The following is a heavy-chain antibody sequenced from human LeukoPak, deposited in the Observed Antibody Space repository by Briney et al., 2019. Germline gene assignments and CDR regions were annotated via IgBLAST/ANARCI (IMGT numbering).Heavy chain of an antibody. CDR2: IIPILGIA. D-gene: IGHD3-10*01. V-gene: IGHV1-69*04. CDR1: GRTFSSYA. CDR3: ARGASYYRSGSYYPIQH. J-gene: IGHJ1*01. Sequence: GASVKVSCKASGRTFSSYAISWVRQAPGQGLEWMGRIIPILGIANYAQKFQGRVTITADKSTSTAYMELSSLRSEDTAVYYCARGASYYRSGSYYPIQHCGQGTLVTVSS.